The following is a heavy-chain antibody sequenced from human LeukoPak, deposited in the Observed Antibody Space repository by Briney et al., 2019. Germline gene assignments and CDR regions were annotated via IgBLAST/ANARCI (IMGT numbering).Heavy chain of an antibody. D-gene: IGHD6-19*01. CDR3: AKPLAVAGTRGYYFDY. CDR1: GFTFSSYG. J-gene: IGHJ4*02. CDR2: IAYDGSNK. Sequence: PGRSLRLSCAASGFTFSSYGMHWVRQAPGKGLESVAVIAYDGSNKYYADSVKGRFTISRDNSKSTLYLQMNSLRAEDTAVYYCAKPLAVAGTRGYYFDYWGQGTLVTVSS. V-gene: IGHV3-30*18.